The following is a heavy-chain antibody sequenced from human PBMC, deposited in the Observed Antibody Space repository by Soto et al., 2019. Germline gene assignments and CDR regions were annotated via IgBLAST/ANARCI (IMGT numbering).Heavy chain of an antibody. V-gene: IGHV3-23*01. CDR1: GFTFSSYA. Sequence: EVQLLESGGGLVQPGGSLRLSCAASGFTFSSYAMSWVRQAPGKGLEWVSAISGSGGSTYYADSVKGRFTISRDNSKKTLDLQTNSLRAEEPAVLDVGEQYGGRFRFDYWGQGTLVTVSS. CDR3: GEQYGGRFRFDY. J-gene: IGHJ4*02. CDR2: ISGSGGST. D-gene: IGHD3-16*01.